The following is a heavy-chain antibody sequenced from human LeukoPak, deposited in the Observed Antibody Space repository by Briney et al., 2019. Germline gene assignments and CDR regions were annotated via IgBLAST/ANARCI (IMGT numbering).Heavy chain of an antibody. D-gene: IGHD3-3*01. CDR3: AREGGFYRPLDY. CDR1: GGSISGYY. J-gene: IGHJ4*02. CDR2: IYYSGST. Sequence: SETLSLTCTVSGGSISGYYWSWIRQPPGKGLEWIGYIYYSGSTNYNPSLESRLTMSVDVSENQVSLKLTSVTAADTAVYYCAREGGFYRPLDYSGQGTLVTVSS. V-gene: IGHV4-59*12.